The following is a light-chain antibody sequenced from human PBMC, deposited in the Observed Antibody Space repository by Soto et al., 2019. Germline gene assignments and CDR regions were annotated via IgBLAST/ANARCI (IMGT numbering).Light chain of an antibody. CDR3: CSYADPYTFWV. V-gene: IGLV2-11*01. Sequence: QSALTQPRSVSGSPGQSVTISCTGTNSDIGTYNYVSWYQQHPGKAPKVMIYDVSRRPSGVPDRFSGSKSGNTASLTISGLQAEDEAHYYCCSYADPYTFWVFGGGTKVTVL. J-gene: IGLJ3*02. CDR2: DVS. CDR1: NSDIGTYNY.